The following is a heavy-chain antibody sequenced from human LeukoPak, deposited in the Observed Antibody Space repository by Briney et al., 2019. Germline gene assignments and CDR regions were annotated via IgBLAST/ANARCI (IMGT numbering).Heavy chain of an antibody. CDR2: ISYNGVNK. Sequence: GGSLRLSCAASGFTFSDYAMHWVRQAPGKGLEWVTLISYNGVNKYYADSVKGRFTISRDNSKNTLYLQMDSLRAEDTAVYYCARAKDGTNILDYWGQGTLVTFSS. CDR3: ARAKDGTNILDY. V-gene: IGHV3-30-3*01. CDR1: GFTFSDYA. J-gene: IGHJ4*02. D-gene: IGHD5-24*01.